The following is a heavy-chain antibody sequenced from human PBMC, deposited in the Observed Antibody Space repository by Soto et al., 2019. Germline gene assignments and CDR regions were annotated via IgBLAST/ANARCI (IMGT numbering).Heavy chain of an antibody. CDR2: KYYSGAT. CDR3: ARGRPNYFYYGLDV. V-gene: IGHV4-30-4*01. Sequence: SETLSLTCTVSGGSIKSDYYWAWVRQPPGGGLQWMGYKYYSGATDSDPSLEARVSFSVDTSKNQFFLNMTSVTVADTAVYFCARGRPNYFYYGLDVWGPGITVAVS. CDR1: GGSIKSDYY. J-gene: IGHJ6*02.